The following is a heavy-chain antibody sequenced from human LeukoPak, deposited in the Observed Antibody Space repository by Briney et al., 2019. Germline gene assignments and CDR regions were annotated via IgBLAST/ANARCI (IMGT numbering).Heavy chain of an antibody. J-gene: IGHJ6*04. D-gene: IGHD6-13*01. V-gene: IGHV1-2*06. CDR3: ARGVRHSSSWDV. CDR2: INPNSGGT. Sequence: GSSVKVSCKASGGTFSSYAISWVRQAPGQGLEWMGRINPNSGGTNYAQKFQGRVTMTRDTSISTAYMELSRLRSDDTAVYYCARGVRHSSSWDVWGKGTTVTVSS. CDR1: GGTFSSYA.